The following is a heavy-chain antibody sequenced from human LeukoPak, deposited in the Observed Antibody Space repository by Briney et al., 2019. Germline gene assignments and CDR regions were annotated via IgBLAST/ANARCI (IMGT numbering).Heavy chain of an antibody. D-gene: IGHD1-26*01. CDR1: GFTFDDYA. Sequence: GRSLRLSCAASGFTFDDYAMHWVRQAPGKGLEWVSGISRNSGSIGYADSVKGRFTISRDNAKNSLYLQMNSLRAEDTALYYCTTFDLWGRGTLVTVSS. CDR2: ISRNSGSI. CDR3: TTFDL. V-gene: IGHV3-9*01. J-gene: IGHJ2*01.